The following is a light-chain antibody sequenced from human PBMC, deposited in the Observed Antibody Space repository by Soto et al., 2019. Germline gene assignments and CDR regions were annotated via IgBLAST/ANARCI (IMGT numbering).Light chain of an antibody. Sequence: QPVLTQSPSASASLGASVKLTCTLSSGHSSYAIAWHQQQPEKGPRYLMKVNSDGSHSKGDGIPDRFSGSTSGAERHLTISSPQSEDEADYYCQTWGTGIHVVFGGGTKLTVL. J-gene: IGLJ2*01. V-gene: IGLV4-69*01. CDR2: VNSDGSH. CDR1: SGHSSYA. CDR3: QTWGTGIHVV.